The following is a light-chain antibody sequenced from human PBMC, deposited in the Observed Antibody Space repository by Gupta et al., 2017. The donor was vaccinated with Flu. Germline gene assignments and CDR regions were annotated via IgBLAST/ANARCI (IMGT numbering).Light chain of an antibody. J-gene: IGKJ2*01. CDR1: HIVNNNY. V-gene: IGKV3-20*01. CDR3: QQFGSSPYT. Sequence: ERATLSCRASHIVNNNYSAWYQKQRGQPPMLLIYGASTRATGIPDRCSGGGSGTDFTLIISRLEHEDFAVYCWQQFGSSPYTFGQGTKLEIK. CDR2: GAS.